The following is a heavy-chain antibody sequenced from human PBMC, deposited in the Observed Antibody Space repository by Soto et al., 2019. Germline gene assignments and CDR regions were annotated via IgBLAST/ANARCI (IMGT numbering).Heavy chain of an antibody. CDR2: TKSDGSST. CDR3: ARYVQVGAQPDYFDS. Sequence: EVHLVESGGGLVQPGGSLRLSCAASEFTFSTYWIQWVRQVPGKGLVWVTRTKSDGSSTSYADSVKGRFTSSRDNAKNTLYTQKNCLRDEDTAVDYCARYVQVGAQPDYFDSWGQGTLVTVSS. CDR1: EFTFSTYW. D-gene: IGHD1-26*01. V-gene: IGHV3-74*01. J-gene: IGHJ4*02.